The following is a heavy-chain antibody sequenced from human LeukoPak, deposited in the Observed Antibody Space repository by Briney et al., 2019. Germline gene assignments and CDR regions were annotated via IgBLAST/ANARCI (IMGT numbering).Heavy chain of an antibody. CDR1: GFTFSSDA. CDR3: AKSGSRETVDY. J-gene: IGHJ4*02. Sequence: GGSLRLSCAASGFTFSSDAMSWVRQTPGKGLECVSTIRGSDSRTCYADSVKGRFTISRDNSTNTLYLQMNSLRAGDTAVYYCAKSGSRETVDYWGQGTLVTVSS. D-gene: IGHD6-25*01. V-gene: IGHV3-23*01. CDR2: IRGSDSRT.